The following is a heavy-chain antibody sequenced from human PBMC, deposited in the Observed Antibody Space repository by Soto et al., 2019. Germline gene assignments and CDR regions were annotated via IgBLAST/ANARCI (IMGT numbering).Heavy chain of an antibody. CDR1: GYTFTSYG. Sequence: ASVKVSCKASGYTFTSYGISWVLQAPGQGLEWMGWISAYNGNTNYAQKLQGRVTMTTDTSTSTAYMELRSLRSDDTAVYYCARAISNLGYCSGGSCYSDHNWFDPWGQGTLVTVS. D-gene: IGHD2-15*01. CDR2: ISAYNGNT. CDR3: ARAISNLGYCSGGSCYSDHNWFDP. J-gene: IGHJ5*02. V-gene: IGHV1-18*04.